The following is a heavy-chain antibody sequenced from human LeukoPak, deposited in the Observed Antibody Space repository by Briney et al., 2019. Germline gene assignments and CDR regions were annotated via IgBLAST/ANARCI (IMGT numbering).Heavy chain of an antibody. CDR1: GFTFSSSA. Sequence: GGSLRLSCAASGFTFSSSAMTWVRQAPGKGLEWVSGISGSGGSTYYADSVKGRFTISRDNSKNTLYLQMNSLRAEDTAVYYCAKETGYGGYDYGDYWGQGTLVTVSS. CDR3: AKETGYGGYDYGDY. D-gene: IGHD5-12*01. V-gene: IGHV3-23*01. CDR2: ISGSGGST. J-gene: IGHJ4*02.